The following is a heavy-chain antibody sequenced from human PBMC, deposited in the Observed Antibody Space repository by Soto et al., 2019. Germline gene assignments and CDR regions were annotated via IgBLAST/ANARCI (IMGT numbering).Heavy chain of an antibody. CDR2: IYYSGRT. CDR1: GDSISSGGSY. V-gene: IGHV4-31*03. Sequence: QVQLQESGPGLVKPSQTLSLTCSVSGDSISSGGSYWNWIRQHPGKGLEWIGHIYYSGRTYYIPSLKSRVTISIDTSKNQFSLNLSSVTVADTAVYFCARNRGYYDSSGFDIWGQWTLVTVSS. J-gene: IGHJ3*02. CDR3: ARNRGYYDSSGFDI. D-gene: IGHD3-22*01.